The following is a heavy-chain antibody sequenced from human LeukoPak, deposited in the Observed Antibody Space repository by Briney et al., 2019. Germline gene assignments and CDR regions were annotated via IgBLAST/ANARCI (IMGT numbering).Heavy chain of an antibody. J-gene: IGHJ6*02. CDR3: ASAEATYCGGDCLIVSSGMDV. D-gene: IGHD2-21*02. CDR1: GASISGYY. Sequence: PSETLSLTCTVSGASISGYYWSRVRQPPGKGLEYIGYIYYSGSTNYNPSLKSRVTISVDTSKNQFSLKLTSVTAADTAVYYCASAEATYCGGDCLIVSSGMDVWGQGTTVTVSS. CDR2: IYYSGST. V-gene: IGHV4-59*08.